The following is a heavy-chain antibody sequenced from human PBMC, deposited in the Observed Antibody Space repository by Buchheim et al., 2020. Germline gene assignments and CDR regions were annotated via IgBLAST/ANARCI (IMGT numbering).Heavy chain of an antibody. CDR2: IKSDGSTT. Sequence: EVQLVESGGGLVRPGGSLRLSCVASGFTFTSYWMNWVRQAPGKGLMWVARIKSDGSTTTYADSVKGRITISRDNAKKTLYLQMNSLRAEDTAVYYCVRSLDSGSSLDYWGQGTL. J-gene: IGHJ4*02. D-gene: IGHD1-26*01. CDR1: GFTFTSYW. V-gene: IGHV3-74*01. CDR3: VRSLDSGSSLDY.